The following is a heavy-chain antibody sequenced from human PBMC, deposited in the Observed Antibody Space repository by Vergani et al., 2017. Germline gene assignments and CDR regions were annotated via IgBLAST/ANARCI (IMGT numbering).Heavy chain of an antibody. CDR2: ISPKTGDT. CDR1: ESTFRDYN. V-gene: IGHV1-2*02. CDR3: AHSWNFGRRDWFDS. Sequence: QVLLVQSGAEVKKPGGSMKVSCQASESTFRDYNIHWVRQAPGQGLQWMGWISPKTGDTDYLQRFQDRVTMTRDATTKTVYLKMTRLTSDDTAIYYCAHSWNFGRRDWFDSWGPGTLVTVSS. D-gene: IGHD1-26*01. J-gene: IGHJ5*01.